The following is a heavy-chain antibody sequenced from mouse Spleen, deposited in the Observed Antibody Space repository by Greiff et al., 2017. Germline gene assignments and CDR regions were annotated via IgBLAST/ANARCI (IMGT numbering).Heavy chain of an antibody. CDR1: GYTFTSYW. CDR3: ARYRDDVYPYYAMTT. V-gene: IGHV1-59*01. D-gene: IGHD2-3*01. CDR2: IDPSDSYT. Sequence: QVQLQQPGAELVRPGTSVKLSCKASGYTFTSYWMHWVKQRPGQGLEWIGVIDPSDSYTNYNQKFKGKATLTVDTSSSTAYMQLSSLTSEDSAVYYGARYRDDVYPYYAMTTGVKEPQSPSPQ. J-gene: IGHJ4*01.